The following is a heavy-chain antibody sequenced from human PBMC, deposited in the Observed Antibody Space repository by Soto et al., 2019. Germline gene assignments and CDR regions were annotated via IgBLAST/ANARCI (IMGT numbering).Heavy chain of an antibody. CDR3: ARQYYDILTGYYDFDY. Sequence: SGPTLVNPTQTLTLTCTFSGFSLSTSGMCVSWIRQPPGKALEWLARIDWDDDKYYSTSLKTRLTISKDTSKNQVVLTMTNMDPVDTATYYCARQYYDILTGYYDFDYWGQGTLVTVSS. CDR1: GFSLSTSGMC. CDR2: IDWDDDK. D-gene: IGHD3-9*01. J-gene: IGHJ4*02. V-gene: IGHV2-70*11.